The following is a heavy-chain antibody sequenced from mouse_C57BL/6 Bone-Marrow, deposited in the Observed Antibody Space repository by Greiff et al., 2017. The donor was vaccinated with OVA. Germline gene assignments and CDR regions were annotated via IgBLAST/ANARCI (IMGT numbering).Heavy chain of an antibody. CDR1: GYTFTSYT. Sequence: QVQLQQSGAELARPGASVKMSCKASGYTFTSYTMHWVKQRPGQGLEWIGYINHSSGYTKYNQKFKDKATLTADKSSSTAYMQLSSLTSEDSAVYYCARRDGYYSYYAMDYWGQGTSVTVSS. CDR3: ARRDGYYSYYAMDY. V-gene: IGHV1-4*01. D-gene: IGHD2-3*01. J-gene: IGHJ4*01. CDR2: INHSSGYT.